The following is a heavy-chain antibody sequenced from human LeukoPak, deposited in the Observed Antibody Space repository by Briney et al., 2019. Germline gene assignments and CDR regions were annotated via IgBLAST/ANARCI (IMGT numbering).Heavy chain of an antibody. D-gene: IGHD1-26*01. CDR2: ISSSSSTI. Sequence: GGSLRLSCAASGFTFSSYSMNWVRQAPGKGLEWVSYISSSSSTIYYADSVKGRFTISRDNAKSSLYLQMNSLRDEDTAVYYCARMESGRELDAFDIWGQGTMVTVSS. V-gene: IGHV3-48*02. CDR1: GFTFSSYS. CDR3: ARMESGRELDAFDI. J-gene: IGHJ3*02.